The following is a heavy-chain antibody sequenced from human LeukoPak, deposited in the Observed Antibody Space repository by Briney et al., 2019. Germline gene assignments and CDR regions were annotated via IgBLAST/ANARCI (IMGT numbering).Heavy chain of an antibody. Sequence: PGGSLRLXCAASGFTFSSYEMKWVRQAPGKGLEWVSYISSSGSTIYYADSVKGRFTISRDNAKNSLYLQMNSLRAEDMALYYCARGGGWSGSSWFDPWGQGTLVTVSS. CDR2: ISSSGSTI. J-gene: IGHJ5*02. CDR3: ARGGGWSGSSWFDP. CDR1: GFTFSSYE. V-gene: IGHV3-48*03. D-gene: IGHD3-3*01.